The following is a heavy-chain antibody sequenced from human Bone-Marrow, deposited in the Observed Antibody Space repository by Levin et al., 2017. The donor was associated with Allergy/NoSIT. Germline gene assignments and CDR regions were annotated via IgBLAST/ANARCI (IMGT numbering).Heavy chain of an antibody. V-gene: IGHV1-2*02. CDR2: INPNSGVT. CDR1: GYTFTSYF. CDR3: VRSAYPKFPFDL. Sequence: GESLKISCKASGYTFTSYFLQWVRRAPGQGLEWMGWINPNSGVTNFAQKFQGRVTVTRDKSITTSYLELSSLRSDDTAVYYCVRSAYPKFPFDLWGQGTLVTVSS. J-gene: IGHJ4*02.